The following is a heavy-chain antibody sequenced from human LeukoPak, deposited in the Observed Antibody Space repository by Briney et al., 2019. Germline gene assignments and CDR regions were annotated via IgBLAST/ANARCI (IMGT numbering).Heavy chain of an antibody. CDR3: ARVGYGSGSSFYYYYYGMDV. CDR2: MNPNSGNT. D-gene: IGHD3-10*01. J-gene: IGHJ6*02. CDR1: GYTFTSYG. V-gene: IGHV1-8*01. Sequence: ASVKVSCKASGYTFTSYGINWVRQATGQGLEWMGWMNPNSGNTGYAQKFQGRVTMTRNTSISTAYMELSSLRSEDTAVYYCARVGYGSGSSFYYYYYGMDVWGQGTTVTVSS.